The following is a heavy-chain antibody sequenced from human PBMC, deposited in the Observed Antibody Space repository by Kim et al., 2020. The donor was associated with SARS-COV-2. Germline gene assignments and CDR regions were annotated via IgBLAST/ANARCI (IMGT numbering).Heavy chain of an antibody. J-gene: IGHJ3*02. Sequence: SETLSLTCTVSGGSISSGGYYWSWIRQHPGKGLGWIGYIYYSGSTYYNPSLKSRVTISVDTSKNQSSLKLSSVTAAGTAVYYCARIGETNWNYLDAFDIWGPGTMVTVSS. D-gene: IGHD1-7*01. V-gene: IGHV4-31*03. CDR1: GGSISSGGYY. CDR2: IYYSGST. CDR3: ARIGETNWNYLDAFDI.